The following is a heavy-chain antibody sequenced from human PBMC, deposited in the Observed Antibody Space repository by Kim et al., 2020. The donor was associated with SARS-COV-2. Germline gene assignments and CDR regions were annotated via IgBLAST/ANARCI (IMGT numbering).Heavy chain of an antibody. J-gene: IGHJ4*01. Sequence: GGSLRLSCAASGFTFSASAMHWVRQASGKGLEWVGRIRSKPNNYATSYAASVTGRITISRDDSTNTVYLQMYSLKTDDTAVYFCSRHSGKHGDRGFDNWG. CDR3: SRHSGKHGDRGFDN. CDR1: GFTFSASA. V-gene: IGHV3-73*01. D-gene: IGHD4-17*01. CDR2: IRSKPNNYAT.